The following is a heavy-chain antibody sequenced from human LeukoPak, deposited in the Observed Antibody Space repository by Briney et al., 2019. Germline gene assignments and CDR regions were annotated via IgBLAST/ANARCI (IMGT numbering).Heavy chain of an antibody. CDR1: GGSISSGSYY. J-gene: IGHJ3*02. CDR3: ARRALLQHDAFDI. CDR2: IYTSGST. Sequence: SETLSLTCTVSGGSISSGSYYWSWIRQPAGKRLEWIGRIYTSGSTNYNPSLKSRVTISVDTSKNQFSLKLSSVTAADTAVYYCARRALLQHDAFDIWGQGTMVTVSS. V-gene: IGHV4-61*02. D-gene: IGHD1-1*01.